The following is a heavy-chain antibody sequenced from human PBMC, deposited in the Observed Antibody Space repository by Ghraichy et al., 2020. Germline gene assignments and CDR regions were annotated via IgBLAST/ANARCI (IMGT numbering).Heavy chain of an antibody. J-gene: IGHJ6*02. CDR3: ARHWVVVVPAAHTNYYYYYGMDV. D-gene: IGHD2-2*01. Sequence: GESLNISCKGSGYSFTSYWIGWVRQMPGKGLEWMGIIYPGDSVTRYSPSFQGQVTISADKSISTAYLQWSSLKASDTAMYYCARHWVVVVPAAHTNYYYYYGMDVWGQGTTVTVSS. CDR1: GYSFTSYW. CDR2: IYPGDSVT. V-gene: IGHV5-51*01.